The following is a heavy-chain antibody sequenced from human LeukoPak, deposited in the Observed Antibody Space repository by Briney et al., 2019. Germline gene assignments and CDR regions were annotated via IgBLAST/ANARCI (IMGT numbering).Heavy chain of an antibody. V-gene: IGHV3-9*03. CDR1: GFTFDDYA. J-gene: IGHJ5*02. D-gene: IGHD3-22*01. CDR2: ISWNSGIT. CDR3: ATGHSSGYYITQFDP. Sequence: PGRSLRLSCAASGFTFDDYAMHWVRQAPAKGLEWVSGISWNSGITGYADPVKVRFTISRDNAKNSLYLQMNSLRAEDMALYYCATGHSSGYYITQFDPWGQGTLVTVSS.